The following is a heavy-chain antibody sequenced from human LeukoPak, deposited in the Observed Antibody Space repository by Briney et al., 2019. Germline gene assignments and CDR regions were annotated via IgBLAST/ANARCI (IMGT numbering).Heavy chain of an antibody. V-gene: IGHV1-24*01. CDR3: ATRDWNYFHY. J-gene: IGHJ4*02. CDR2: FDPEDGET. CDR1: GYTFTSYY. D-gene: IGHD3/OR15-3a*01. Sequence: ASVKVSCKASGYTFTSYYMHWVRQAPGQGLEWMGGFDPEDGETIYAQKFQGRVTMTEDTSTDTAYMELSSLRSEDTAVYYCATRDWNYFHYWGQGTLVTVSS.